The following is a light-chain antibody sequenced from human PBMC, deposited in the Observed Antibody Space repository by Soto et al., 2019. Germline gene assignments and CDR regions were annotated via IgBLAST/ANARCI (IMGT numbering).Light chain of an antibody. J-gene: IGLJ3*02. CDR1: SSNIGAGYD. Sequence: QSVLTQPPSVSGAPGQRVTISCTGSSSNIGAGYDVHWYQQLPGTAPKLLIYDNNNRPSGVPDRFSGSKSGTSASLAITGLQAADEADYYCQSYDSSLSSWVFGGGTKLTVL. CDR3: QSYDSSLSSWV. CDR2: DNN. V-gene: IGLV1-40*01.